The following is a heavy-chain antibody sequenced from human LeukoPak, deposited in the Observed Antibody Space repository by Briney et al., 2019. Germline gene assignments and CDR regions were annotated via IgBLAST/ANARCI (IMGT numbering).Heavy chain of an antibody. CDR3: ARASPTYYYGSGSTGKPDYYYGMDV. D-gene: IGHD3-10*01. Sequence: SETLSLTCAVYGGSFSGYYWSWNRQPPGKGLEWIGEINHSGSTNYNPSLKSRVTISVDTSKNQFSLKLSSVTAADTAVYYCARASPTYYYGSGSTGKPDYYYGMDVWGQGTTVTVSS. J-gene: IGHJ6*02. CDR2: INHSGST. V-gene: IGHV4-34*01. CDR1: GGSFSGYY.